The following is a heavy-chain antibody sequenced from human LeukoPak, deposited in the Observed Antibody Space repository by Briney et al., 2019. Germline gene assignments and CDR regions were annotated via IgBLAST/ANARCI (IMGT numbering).Heavy chain of an antibody. J-gene: IGHJ3*02. CDR1: GFTFSTYW. CDR3: ARIPYSSSLTDAFDI. CDR2: ISSSSTYI. V-gene: IGHV3-21*01. D-gene: IGHD6-6*01. Sequence: PGGSLRLSCAASGFTFSTYWMHWVRQAPGKGLEWVSFISSSSTYIYYADSMKGRFTISRDNAKNSLFLQMNSLRGEDTAVYYCARIPYSSSLTDAFDIWGQGTMVTVYS.